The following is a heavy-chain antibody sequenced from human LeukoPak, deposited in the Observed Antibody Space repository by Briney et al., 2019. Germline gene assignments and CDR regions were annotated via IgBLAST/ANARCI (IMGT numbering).Heavy chain of an antibody. CDR2: IYHSGKP. CDR1: GGSISSDDYY. V-gene: IGHV4-31*03. Sequence: SQSLSLTCTVSGGSISSDDYYWSWIRQHPGKGLEWIGYIYHSGKPYYNPSLKSRIIMSIDTSENQFSLKLSSVTAADTAMYYCARVTLTSGAAIDIWGQGTVVTVSS. J-gene: IGHJ3*02. D-gene: IGHD1-14*01. CDR3: ARVTLTSGAAIDI.